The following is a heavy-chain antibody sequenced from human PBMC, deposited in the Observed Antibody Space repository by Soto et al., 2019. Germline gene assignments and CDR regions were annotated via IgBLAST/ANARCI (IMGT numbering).Heavy chain of an antibody. V-gene: IGHV4-59*08. CDR1: GGSISSYY. CDR2: IYYSGST. Sequence: SETLSLTCTVSGGSISSYYWSWIRQPPGKGLEWIGYIYYSGSTNYNPSLKSRVTISVDTSKNQFSLKLSSVPAADTAVYYCARHGSNGYDFRLFDYWGQGTLVTVSS. CDR3: ARHGSNGYDFRLFDY. J-gene: IGHJ4*02. D-gene: IGHD5-12*01.